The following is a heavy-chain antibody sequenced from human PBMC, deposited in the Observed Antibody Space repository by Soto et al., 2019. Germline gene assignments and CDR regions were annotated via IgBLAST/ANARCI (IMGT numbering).Heavy chain of an antibody. J-gene: IGHJ5*02. CDR1: GLPFSASG. Sequence: QMQLVESGGGVVQPGRSLRLSCAASGLPFSASGMHWVRQAPGKGLEWVAMIWSDTSKEYYADSVKGRFTISRDNSKSMVFLQMDSVRAEDTALYYCARDKGTTSLESWGQGTMVNVST. CDR3: ARDKGTTSLES. D-gene: IGHD2-2*01. CDR2: IWSDTSKE. V-gene: IGHV3-33*01.